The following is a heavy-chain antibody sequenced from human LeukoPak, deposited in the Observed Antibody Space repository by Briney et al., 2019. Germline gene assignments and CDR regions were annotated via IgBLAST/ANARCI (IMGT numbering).Heavy chain of an antibody. CDR3: ARAAASSSSYDH. J-gene: IGHJ5*02. CDR2: IWYDGSNK. CDR1: GFTFSSYG. Sequence: PGGSLRLSCAASGFTFSSYGMQWVRQAPGKGLEWVAVIWYDGSNKYYADSVKGRFTISRDNSKNTLYLQMNSLRAEDTAVYYCARAAASSSSYDHWGQGTLVIVSS. V-gene: IGHV3-33*01. D-gene: IGHD6-6*01.